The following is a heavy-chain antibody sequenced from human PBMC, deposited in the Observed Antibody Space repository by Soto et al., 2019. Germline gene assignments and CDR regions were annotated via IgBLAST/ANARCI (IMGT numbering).Heavy chain of an antibody. V-gene: IGHV1-69*02. Sequence: QVQLVQSGAEVKKPGSPVKVSCKGSGGTFSSYTISWVRQAPGQGLEWMGRIIPILGIANHAQKFQGRVTITADKSTSTAYMELSSLSPEDTAVYYCARFRGSYGMDVWGQGTTVTVSS. CDR1: GGTFSSYT. D-gene: IGHD3-10*01. CDR3: ARFRGSYGMDV. CDR2: IIPILGIA. J-gene: IGHJ6*02.